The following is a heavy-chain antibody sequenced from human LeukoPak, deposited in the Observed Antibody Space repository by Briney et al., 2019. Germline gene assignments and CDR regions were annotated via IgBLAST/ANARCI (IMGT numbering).Heavy chain of an antibody. CDR3: STYCSSTSCYLEAFDI. J-gene: IGHJ3*02. D-gene: IGHD2-2*01. CDR1: GGSISSGGYY. Sequence: TLSLTCTVSGGSISSGGYYWSWIRQHPGKGLEWIGYIYYSGSTYYNPSLKSRVTISVDTSKNQFSLKLSSVTAADTAVYYCSTYCSSTSCYLEAFDIWGQGTMVTVSS. V-gene: IGHV4-31*03. CDR2: IYYSGST.